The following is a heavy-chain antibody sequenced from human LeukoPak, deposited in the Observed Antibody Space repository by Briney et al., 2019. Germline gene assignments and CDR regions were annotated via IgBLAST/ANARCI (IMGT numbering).Heavy chain of an antibody. Sequence: TLSLTCTVSAGSISSGDYYWSWIRQPPGKGLEWIGYIYYSGSTYYNPSLKSRVTISVDTSKNQFSLKLSSVTAADTAVYYCARDIIPNWFDPWGQGTLVTVSS. J-gene: IGHJ5*02. V-gene: IGHV4-30-4*08. CDR3: ARDIIPNWFDP. D-gene: IGHD2-15*01. CDR2: IYYSGST. CDR1: AGSISSGDYY.